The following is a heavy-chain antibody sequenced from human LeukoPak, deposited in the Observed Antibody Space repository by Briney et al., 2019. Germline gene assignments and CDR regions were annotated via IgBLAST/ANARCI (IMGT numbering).Heavy chain of an antibody. D-gene: IGHD6-13*01. V-gene: IGHV4-34*01. Sequence: SETLSLTCAVYGGSLSGYYWSWIRQPPGKGLEWIGEINHSGSTNYNPSLKSRVTISVDTSKNQFSLKLSSVTAADTAVYYCARAAAAGTHFQHWGQGTLVTVSS. CDR3: ARAAAAGTHFQH. CDR1: GGSLSGYY. CDR2: INHSGST. J-gene: IGHJ1*01.